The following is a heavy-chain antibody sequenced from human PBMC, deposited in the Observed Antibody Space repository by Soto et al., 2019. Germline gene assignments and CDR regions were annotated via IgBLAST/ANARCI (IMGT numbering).Heavy chain of an antibody. CDR3: ARDDRCSGGSCYSY. CDR2: NIPIFGKA. J-gene: IGHJ4*02. CDR1: GGTFSSYA. V-gene: IGHV1-69*01. Sequence: QVQLVQSGAEVKKPGSSVKVSCKASGGTFSSYAISWVRQAPGQGLEWMGGNIPIFGKANYAQKFQGRVTHTADEPTSTAYMALSSLRSEDTAVHYCARDDRCSGGSCYSYWGQGTLVTVSS. D-gene: IGHD2-15*01.